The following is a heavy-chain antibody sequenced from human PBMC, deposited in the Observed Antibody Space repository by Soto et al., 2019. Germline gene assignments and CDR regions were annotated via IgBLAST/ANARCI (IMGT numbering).Heavy chain of an antibody. Sequence: GGSLRLSCAASGFTLSYYYMTWIRQTPGKGLEWVAHIDGRSDNIGYADSVKGRFTISRDNARNSLFLQMNSVTADDTGVYFCTKGGRTTSYYWEYWGPGALVAVSS. J-gene: IGHJ1*01. CDR3: TKGGRTTSYYWEY. D-gene: IGHD3-10*01. V-gene: IGHV3-11*06. CDR1: GFTLSYYY. CDR2: IDGRSDNI.